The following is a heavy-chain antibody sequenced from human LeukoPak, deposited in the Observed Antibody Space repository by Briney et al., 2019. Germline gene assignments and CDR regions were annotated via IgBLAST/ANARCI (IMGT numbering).Heavy chain of an antibody. CDR3: ASGTAVATFDC. V-gene: IGHV4-31*03. J-gene: IGHJ4*02. CDR1: GASISSGGYY. D-gene: IGHD4-17*01. CDR2: IYYSGST. Sequence: PSETLSLTCTVSGASISSGGYYWSWIRQHPGKGLEWIGYIYYSGSTYYNPSLKSRVTISVDTSKNQYSLKLSSVAAADTAVYFCASGTAVATFDCWGQGTLVTVSS.